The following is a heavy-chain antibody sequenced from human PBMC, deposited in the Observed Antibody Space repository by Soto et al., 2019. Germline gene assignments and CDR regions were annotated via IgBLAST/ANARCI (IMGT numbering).Heavy chain of an antibody. CDR1: GFTFSSYN. CDR2: ISISGSTL. J-gene: IGHJ4*02. V-gene: IGHV3-48*01. CDR3: ARVAYYYDSSGYFY. D-gene: IGHD3-22*01. Sequence: PGGSLRLSCAASGFTFSSYNMNWVRQAPGKGLEWVSYISISGSTLYYADSVKGRFTIPRDNAKNSLYLQMNSLRAEDTAVYYCARVAYYYDSSGYFYWGQGTLVTVSS.